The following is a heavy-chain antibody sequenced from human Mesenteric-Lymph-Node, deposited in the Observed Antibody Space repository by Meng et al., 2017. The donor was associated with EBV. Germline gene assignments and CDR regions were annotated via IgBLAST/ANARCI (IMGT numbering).Heavy chain of an antibody. V-gene: IGHV4-39*07. CDR1: GGSIRDGSYY. J-gene: IGHJ4*02. CDR3: ARDREDVTTVFDS. CDR2: VYYTGSS. D-gene: IGHD4-17*01. Sequence: QRQLQESGPGLVKPSRTLSLTCTVSGGSIRDGSYYWGWIRQPPGKGLEWIGNVYYTGSSYYNPTLKSRVTISVDTSKNHFSLSLSSVTAADTAIYYCARDREDVTTVFDSWGQGTLVTVSS.